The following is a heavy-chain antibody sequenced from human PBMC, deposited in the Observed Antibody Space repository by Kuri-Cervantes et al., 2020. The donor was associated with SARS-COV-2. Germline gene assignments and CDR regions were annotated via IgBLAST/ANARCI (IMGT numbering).Heavy chain of an antibody. D-gene: IGHD3-9*01. Sequence: ASVKVSCKTFGYTFTNSFIHWVRQALGQGLEWMGLVNPNDGGTSYEEKFQGRVTITRDTSTTTVYMEVNTLRSDDTAIYYCAKEVDTCMSNHFESWGQGTLVTVSS. J-gene: IGHJ4*02. CDR2: VNPNDGGT. CDR3: AKEVDTCMSNHFES. V-gene: IGHV1-46*01. CDR1: GYTFTNSF.